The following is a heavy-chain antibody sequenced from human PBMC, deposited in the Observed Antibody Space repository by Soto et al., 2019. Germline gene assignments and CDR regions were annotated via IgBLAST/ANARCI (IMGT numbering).Heavy chain of an antibody. J-gene: IGHJ5*02. Sequence: QLQLQESGPGLVKPSETLSLTCTVSGGSISSSSYYWGWIRQPPGKGLEWIGSSYYSGSTYYNPSVKSRVTLSVDTPKNQVSLKLSSVPAADTAVYYCARQARLLWFGESTLNWFDPWGQGTLVTVSS. CDR3: ARQARLLWFGESTLNWFDP. CDR1: GGSISSSSYY. V-gene: IGHV4-39*01. CDR2: SYYSGST. D-gene: IGHD3-10*01.